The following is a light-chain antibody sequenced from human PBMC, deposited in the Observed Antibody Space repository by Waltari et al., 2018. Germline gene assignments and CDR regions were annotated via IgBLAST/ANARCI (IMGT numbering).Light chain of an antibody. Sequence: SSELTQDPGVSVALGQTFTITCQGDSLRTAYHTSYQLKPGQAPVLVIYGKDKRPSGIPDRFSGYSSGTTSSLTITGAQAEDEADYYCSSRNGRADQVVFAGGTKVTVL. V-gene: IGLV3-19*01. CDR3: SSRNGRADQVV. CDR1: SLRTAY. CDR2: GKD. J-gene: IGLJ3*02.